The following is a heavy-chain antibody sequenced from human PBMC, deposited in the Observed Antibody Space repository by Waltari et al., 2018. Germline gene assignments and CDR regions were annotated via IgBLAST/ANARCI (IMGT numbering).Heavy chain of an antibody. CDR2: IKKDGSEE. CDR3: ARDQWFAFDI. D-gene: IGHD3-22*01. Sequence: EVQLVESGGGLVQPGGSLSLSCAASGLTPRSYWMSWVRQAPGKGLEWVANIKKDGSEEYYVDSVRGRFTISRDNAKNSLYLQMNSLRPEDTAVYYCARDQWFAFDIWGQGTMVTVSS. CDR1: GLTPRSYW. J-gene: IGHJ3*02. V-gene: IGHV3-7*01.